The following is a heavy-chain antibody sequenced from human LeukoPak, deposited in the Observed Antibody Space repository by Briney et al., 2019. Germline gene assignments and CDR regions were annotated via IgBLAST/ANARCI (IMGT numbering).Heavy chain of an antibody. CDR1: GYTFTSYG. CDR3: ARDGSGATETTSGDY. CDR2: ISAYNGNT. J-gene: IGHJ4*02. D-gene: IGHD4-17*01. Sequence: ASVKVSCKASGYTFTSYGISWVRQAPGQGLEWMGWISAYNGNTNYAQKLQGRVTMTTDTSTSTAYMELRSLRSDDTAVYYCARDGSGATETTSGDYWGQGTLVTVSS. V-gene: IGHV1-18*01.